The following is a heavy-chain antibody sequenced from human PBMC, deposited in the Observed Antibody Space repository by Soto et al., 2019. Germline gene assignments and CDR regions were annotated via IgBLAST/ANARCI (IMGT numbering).Heavy chain of an antibody. CDR3: ARARGNYFDS. J-gene: IGHJ4*02. V-gene: IGHV4-59*02. Sequence: SETLSLTCTVSGASVSLYSWSWMRQPPGKRLEWVGYMDYTGSTNPNPSLKSRVTMSPDTSKNQFSLKLYSVTAADTAIYYCARARGNYFDSWGQGTLVTVS. D-gene: IGHD1-26*01. CDR2: MDYTGST. CDR1: GASVSLYS.